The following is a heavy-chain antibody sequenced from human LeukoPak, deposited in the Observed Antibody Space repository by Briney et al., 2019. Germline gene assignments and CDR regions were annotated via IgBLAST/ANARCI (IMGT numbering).Heavy chain of an antibody. V-gene: IGHV4-59*02. CDR3: ARDPYGELLAFDS. CDR1: GGSVSSYY. J-gene: IGHJ4*02. CDR2: IYHSGST. D-gene: IGHD4-17*01. Sequence: SETLSLTCIVSGGSVSSYYWSWIRQPPGKGLEYIGHIYHSGSTNYNPSLKSRVTISIDTSKNQFSLNLSSMTAVDTAVYYCARDPYGELLAFDSWGQGILVTVSS.